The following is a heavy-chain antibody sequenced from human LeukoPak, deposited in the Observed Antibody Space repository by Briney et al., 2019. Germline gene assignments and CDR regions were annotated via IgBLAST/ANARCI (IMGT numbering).Heavy chain of an antibody. J-gene: IGHJ6*04. Sequence: PSETLSLTCTVSDDSISTSSNYWGWIRQPPGKGLEWIGSISDSGNTYYNPSLKTRVTISVDTSKIQFSLKLTSVTAADTAVYYCTRDRAVSYDFWSGYYSDVWGKGTTVIVSS. CDR2: ISDSGNT. CDR1: DDSISTSSNY. D-gene: IGHD3/OR15-3a*01. CDR3: TRDRAVSYDFWSGYYSDV. V-gene: IGHV4-39*07.